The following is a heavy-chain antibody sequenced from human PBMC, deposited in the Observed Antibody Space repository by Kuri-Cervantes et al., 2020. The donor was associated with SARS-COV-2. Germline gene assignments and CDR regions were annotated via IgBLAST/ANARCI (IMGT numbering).Heavy chain of an antibody. V-gene: IGHV3-23*01. CDR3: AKEEKVLRFLEWLGGMDV. CDR1: GFTFSSYA. Sequence: ETLSLTCAASGFTFSSYAMSWVRQAPGKGLEWVSAISGSGGSTYYADSVKGRFTISRDNSKNTLYLQMNSLRAEDTAVYYCAKEEKVLRFLEWLGGMDVWGQGTTVTVSS. CDR2: ISGSGGST. J-gene: IGHJ6*02. D-gene: IGHD3-3*01.